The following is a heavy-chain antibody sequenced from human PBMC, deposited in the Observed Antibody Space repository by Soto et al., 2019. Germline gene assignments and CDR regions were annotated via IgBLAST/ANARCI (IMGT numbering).Heavy chain of an antibody. CDR1: GFIFSNYA. V-gene: IGHV3-23*01. CDR2: LSSGGGTT. D-gene: IGHD2-2*02. CDR3: AKGYRAGAINCYNDV. J-gene: IGHJ4*02. Sequence: EVQVLESGGGLVQPGGSLRLSCAASGFIFSNYAMSWVRQAPGKGLEWVSTLSSGGGTTYYVDSVKGRFTISRDNSKHTLYLQMDSLRAEDTAIYYCAKGYRAGAINCYNDVWGQGTLVTVSS.